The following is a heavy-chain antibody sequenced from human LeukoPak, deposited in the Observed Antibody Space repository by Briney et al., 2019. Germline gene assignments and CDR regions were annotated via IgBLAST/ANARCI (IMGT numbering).Heavy chain of an antibody. D-gene: IGHD4-17*01. Sequence: PSETLSLTCTVSGGSISSHYWSWIRQPPGKGLEWIGYIYYSGSTNYNPSLKSRVTISVDTSKNQFSLKLSSVTAADTAVYYCARNQDYGSYYYYCMDVWGKGTTVTVSS. CDR1: GGSISSHY. CDR2: IYYSGST. J-gene: IGHJ6*03. CDR3: ARNQDYGSYYYYCMDV. V-gene: IGHV4-59*11.